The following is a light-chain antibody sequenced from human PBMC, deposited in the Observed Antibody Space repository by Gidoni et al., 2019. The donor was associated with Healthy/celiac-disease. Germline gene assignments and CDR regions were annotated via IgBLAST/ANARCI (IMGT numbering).Light chain of an antibody. CDR1: QSVSSY. V-gene: IGKV3-11*01. CDR2: DAS. J-gene: IGKJ1*01. CDR3: QQRSNWWT. Sequence: EIVLTQSPATLSLSPGERATLSCSASQSVSSYLAWYQQKPGQAPRILIYDASNRATGIPARFSGSGSGTDFNLTISSLEPEDFAVYYCQQRSNWWTFGQGTKVEIK.